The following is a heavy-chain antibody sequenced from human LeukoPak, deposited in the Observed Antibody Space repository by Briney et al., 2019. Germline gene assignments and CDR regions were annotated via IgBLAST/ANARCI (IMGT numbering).Heavy chain of an antibody. CDR3: ARVYGSGSYYNGYYYYYMDV. D-gene: IGHD3-10*01. V-gene: IGHV4-39*01. Sequence: GSLRLSCAASGFTFSSYSMNWVRQPPGKGLDWVGSIYYSGSTYYNPSLKSRVTISVDTSKNQFPLKLSSVTAADTAVYYCARVYGSGSYYNGYYYYYMDVWGKGTTVTISS. J-gene: IGHJ6*03. CDR1: GFTFSSYSMN. CDR2: IYYSGST.